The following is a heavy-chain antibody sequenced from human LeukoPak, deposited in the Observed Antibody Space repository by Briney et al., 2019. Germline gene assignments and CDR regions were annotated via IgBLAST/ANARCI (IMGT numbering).Heavy chain of an antibody. Sequence: QASETLSLTCAVYGGSFSGYYWSWIRQPPGKGLEWIGEINHSGSTNYNPSLKSRVTISVDTSKNQFSLKLSSVTAADTAVYYCAGRPPYRRGGYYFYGRDVGGKGTRVPVS. J-gene: IGHJ6*04. CDR2: INHSGST. CDR1: GGSFSGYY. CDR3: AGRPPYRRGGYYFYGRDV. D-gene: IGHD1-26*01. V-gene: IGHV4-34*01.